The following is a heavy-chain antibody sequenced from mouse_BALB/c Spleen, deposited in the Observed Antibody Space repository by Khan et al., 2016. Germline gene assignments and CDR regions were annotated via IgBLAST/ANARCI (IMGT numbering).Heavy chain of an antibody. CDR3: ARTLLRLYYFDY. J-gene: IGHJ2*01. CDR2: ISYSGST. D-gene: IGHD1-2*01. Sequence: VQLKESGPGLVKPSQSLSLTCTVTGYSITSDYAWNWIRQFPGNKLEWMGYISYSGSTSYNPSLKSRISITRATSKNQFFLQLNSVTTEDTATYYCARTLLRLYYFDYWGQGTTLTVSS. V-gene: IGHV3-2*02. CDR1: GYSITSDYA.